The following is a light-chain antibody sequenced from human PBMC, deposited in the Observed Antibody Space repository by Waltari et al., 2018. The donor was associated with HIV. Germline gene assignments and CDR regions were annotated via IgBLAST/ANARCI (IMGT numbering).Light chain of an antibody. CDR1: SGDVGAYAF. CDR2: GVT. V-gene: IGLV2-11*01. Sequence: QSALTQPRSVSGSPGQSVTISCTGSSGDVGAYAFVSWYQQYPGKAPKVILFGVTKRPSGIPDRFSGSKSGSTASLTISGLQAEDEADYYCSSYAGRYTVIFGGGTKLTVL. CDR3: SSYAGRYTVI. J-gene: IGLJ2*01.